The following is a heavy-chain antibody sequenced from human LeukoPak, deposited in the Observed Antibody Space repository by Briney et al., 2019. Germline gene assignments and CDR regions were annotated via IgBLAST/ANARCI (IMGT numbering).Heavy chain of an antibody. Sequence: ASVKVSCKASGYTFTGYYMHWVRQAPGQGLEWMGWMNPNSGNTGYTQKFQGRVTITRNTSISTAYMELSSLRSEDTAVYYCARRRLERKAGSWFDPWAREPWSPSPQ. CDR1: GYTFTGYY. CDR3: ARRRLERKAGSWFDP. CDR2: MNPNSGNT. V-gene: IGHV1-8*03. J-gene: IGHJ5*02. D-gene: IGHD3-3*01.